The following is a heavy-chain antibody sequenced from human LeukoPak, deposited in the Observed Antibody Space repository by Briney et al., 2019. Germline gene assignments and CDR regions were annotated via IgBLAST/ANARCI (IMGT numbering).Heavy chain of an antibody. CDR1: GFTFSSYA. J-gene: IGHJ3*02. Sequence: GGSLRLSCAASGFTFSSYAMHWVRQAPGKGLEWVAVISYDGSNKYYADSVKGRFTISRDNSKNTLYLQMNSLRAEDTAVYYCARDSGLLWFGEFHAFDIWGQGTMVTASS. V-gene: IGHV3-30-3*01. D-gene: IGHD3-10*01. CDR2: ISYDGSNK. CDR3: ARDSGLLWFGEFHAFDI.